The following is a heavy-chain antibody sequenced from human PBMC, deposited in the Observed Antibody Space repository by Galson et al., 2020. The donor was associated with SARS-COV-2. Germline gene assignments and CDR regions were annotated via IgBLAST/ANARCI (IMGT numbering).Heavy chain of an antibody. V-gene: IGHV4-30-4*01. CDR2: IYYSGST. CDR3: ASQALEVTTGEVTFDI. CDR1: GGSISSGDYY. J-gene: IGHJ3*02. D-gene: IGHD4-17*01. Sequence: SETLSLTCTVSGGSISSGDYYWSWIRQPPGKGLEWIGYIYYSGSTYYNPSLKSRVTISVDTSKNQFSLKLSSVTAADTAVYYCASQALEVTTGEVTFDIWGQGTMVTVSS.